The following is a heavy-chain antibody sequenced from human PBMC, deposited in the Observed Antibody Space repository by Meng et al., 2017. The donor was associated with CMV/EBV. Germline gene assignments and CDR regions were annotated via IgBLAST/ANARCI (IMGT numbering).Heavy chain of an antibody. J-gene: IGHJ3*02. D-gene: IGHD6-13*01. V-gene: IGHV3-33*01. CDR3: ARERIAAAGTDAFDI. CDR1: GFTFSSYA. Sequence: SCAASGFTFSSYAMHWVRQAPGKGLEWVAVVWYDGSNKYYADSVKGRFTISRDNSKNTLYLQMNSLRAEDTAVYYCARERIAAAGTDAFDIWGQGTMVTVSS. CDR2: VWYDGSNK.